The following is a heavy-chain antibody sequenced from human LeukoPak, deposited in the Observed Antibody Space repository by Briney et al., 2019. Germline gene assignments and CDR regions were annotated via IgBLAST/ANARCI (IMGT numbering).Heavy chain of an antibody. V-gene: IGHV3-30*04. CDR2: ISYDGRNE. J-gene: IGHJ4*02. Sequence: PGGSLRLSCAVSGVTFSNYVIHWVRQAPGKGLEWVAVISYDGRNEYYADSVKGRFTISRDNSKNTLYLQMNSLRGEDTAVYYCASCTITGEPDHWGQGTLVTVSS. CDR3: ASCTITGEPDH. D-gene: IGHD7-27*01. CDR1: GVTFSNYV.